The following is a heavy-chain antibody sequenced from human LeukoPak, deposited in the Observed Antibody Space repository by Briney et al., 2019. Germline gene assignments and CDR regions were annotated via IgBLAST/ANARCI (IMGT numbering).Heavy chain of an antibody. CDR2: IYPGDSDT. V-gene: IGHV5-51*01. Sequence: GESLKISCKGSGYSLTSYWIDWVRQMPGKGLEWMGIIYPGDSDTRYSPSFQGQVTISADKSISTAYLQWSSLKASDTAMYYCARQKDSGGSGYYYYYYGMDVWGQGTTVTVSS. CDR1: GYSLTSYW. D-gene: IGHD3-22*01. J-gene: IGHJ6*02. CDR3: ARQKDSGGSGYYYYYYGMDV.